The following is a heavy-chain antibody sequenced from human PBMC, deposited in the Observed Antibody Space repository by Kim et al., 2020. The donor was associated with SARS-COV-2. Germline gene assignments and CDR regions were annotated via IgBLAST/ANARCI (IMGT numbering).Heavy chain of an antibody. CDR3: ARAGGSSWYGIFDY. Sequence: TPSLKSRFTISVDTSKNQFSLKLSSVTAADTAVYYCARAGGSSWYGIFDYWGQGTLVTVSS. D-gene: IGHD6-13*01. J-gene: IGHJ4*02. V-gene: IGHV4-59*01.